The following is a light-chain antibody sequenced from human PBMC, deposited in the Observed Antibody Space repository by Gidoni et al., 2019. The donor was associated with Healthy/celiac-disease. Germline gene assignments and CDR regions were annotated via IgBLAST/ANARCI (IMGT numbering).Light chain of an antibody. Sequence: QSALTQPASVSGFPGQSITISCTGTSSDVGGYNYVSWYQPHPGKAPKLMIYEVSNRPSGVSNRFSGSKSGNTASLTISGLQAEDEADYYCSSYTSSSTLPFGTGTKVTVL. CDR2: EVS. J-gene: IGLJ1*01. V-gene: IGLV2-14*01. CDR3: SSYTSSSTLP. CDR1: SSDVGGYNY.